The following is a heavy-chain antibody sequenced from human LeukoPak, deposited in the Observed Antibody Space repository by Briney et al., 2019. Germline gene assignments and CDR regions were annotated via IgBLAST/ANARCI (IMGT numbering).Heavy chain of an antibody. J-gene: IGHJ4*02. D-gene: IGHD3-22*01. Sequence: PGRSLRLSCAASGFTFDDYAMHWVRQAPGKGLEWVSGITWNSGSIGYADSVKGRFTISRDNAKNSLYLQMNSLRAEDTALYYCAKDSDSSGYDAFDYWGQGTLVTVSS. CDR3: AKDSDSSGYDAFDY. CDR1: GFTFDDYA. V-gene: IGHV3-9*01. CDR2: ITWNSGSI.